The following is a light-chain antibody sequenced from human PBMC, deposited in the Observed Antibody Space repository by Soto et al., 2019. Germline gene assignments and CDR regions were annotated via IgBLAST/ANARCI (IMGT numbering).Light chain of an antibody. Sequence: EIVLTQSPSTVSLSPGERATLSCRASQRVGSDLAWYHHKPGQAPRLLLSDASNRATGIPARFSGSGSETDLTLTISSLETEVSAVYYCQQRSNWPSLTFGGGTKVVI. CDR1: QRVGSD. V-gene: IGKV3-11*01. CDR3: QQRSNWPSLT. J-gene: IGKJ4*01. CDR2: DAS.